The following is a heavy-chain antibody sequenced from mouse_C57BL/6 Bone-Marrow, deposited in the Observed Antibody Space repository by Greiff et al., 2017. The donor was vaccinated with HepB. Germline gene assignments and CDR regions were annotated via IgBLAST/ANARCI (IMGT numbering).Heavy chain of an antibody. D-gene: IGHD4-1*01. CDR1: GFTFSDYG. V-gene: IGHV5-15*01. Sequence: EVKLMESGGGLVQPGGSLKLSCAASGFTFSDYGMAWVRQAPRKGPEWVAFISNLAYSIYYADTVTGRFTISRENAKNTLYLEMSSLRSEDTAMYYCAREGANWDWYFDVWGTGTTVTVSS. J-gene: IGHJ1*03. CDR3: AREGANWDWYFDV. CDR2: ISNLAYSI.